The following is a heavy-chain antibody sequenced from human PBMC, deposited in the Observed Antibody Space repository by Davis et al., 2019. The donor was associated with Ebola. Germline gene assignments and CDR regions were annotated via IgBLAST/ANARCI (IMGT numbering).Heavy chain of an antibody. J-gene: IGHJ4*02. V-gene: IGHV3-74*01. D-gene: IGHD3-3*01. CDR1: VFSFSSYW. Sequence: GESLKISCAASVFSFSSYWMHWVRQAPGKGLVWVSRIKTDGSSTGYGDSVQGRFTISRDNAKNTLYLQMNDLRAEDTAVYYCAREGRVFGCDYWGQGALVTVSP. CDR2: IKTDGSST. CDR3: AREGRVFGCDY.